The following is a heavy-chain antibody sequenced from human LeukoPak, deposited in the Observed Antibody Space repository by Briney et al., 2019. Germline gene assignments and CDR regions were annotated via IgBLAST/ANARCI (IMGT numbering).Heavy chain of an antibody. CDR1: GGSISGYY. V-gene: IGHV4-4*09. CDR2: IYTSGRA. Sequence: SETLSLTCTVSGGSISGYYWSWIRQPPGKGLEWIGYIYTSGRANYNPSPKSRVTISIDTSKNQFSLKLSSVTAADTAVYYCARHGTVATELDYWGQGTLVTVSS. J-gene: IGHJ4*02. D-gene: IGHD5-12*01. CDR3: ARHGTVATELDY.